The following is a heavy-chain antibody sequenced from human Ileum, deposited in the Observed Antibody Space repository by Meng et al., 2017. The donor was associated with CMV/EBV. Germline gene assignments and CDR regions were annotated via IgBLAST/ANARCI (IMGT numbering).Heavy chain of an antibody. CDR2: INSDGSST. V-gene: IGHV3-74*01. CDR3: ARVSGRGYPFDY. CDR1: GFTFSSYW. J-gene: IGHJ4*02. Sequence: LSLTCAASGFTFSSYWMHWVRQAPGKGLVWVSRINSDGSSTSYADSVKGRFTISRDNAKNTLYLQMNSLRAEDTAVYYCARVSGRGYPFDYWGQGTLVTVSS. D-gene: IGHD6-13*01.